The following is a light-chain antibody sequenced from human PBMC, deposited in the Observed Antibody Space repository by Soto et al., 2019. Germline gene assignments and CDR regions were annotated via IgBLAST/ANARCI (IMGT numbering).Light chain of an antibody. CDR2: EIN. V-gene: IGLV2-8*01. J-gene: IGLJ1*01. CDR1: SSDVGAYDY. Sequence: QSALTQPPSASGSPGQSVTISCTGTSSDVGAYDYVSWYQQHPGKAPKLMIYEINKRPSGVPDRFSGSKSGNTASLTVSGLQSEDYAAYYCSSFAVSKKFPYVFVTGTTLTVL. CDR3: SSFAVSKKFPYV.